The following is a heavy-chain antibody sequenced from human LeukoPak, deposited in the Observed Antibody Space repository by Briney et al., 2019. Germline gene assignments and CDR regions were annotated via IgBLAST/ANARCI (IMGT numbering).Heavy chain of an antibody. Sequence: WASVKVSCKASGGTFSSYTISWVRQAPGQGLEWMGRIIPILGIANYAQKFQGRVTITADKSTSTAYMELSSLRSEDTAVYYCVRAPDSSGAFDIWGQGTMVTVSS. CDR1: GGTFSSYT. CDR2: IIPILGIA. J-gene: IGHJ3*02. V-gene: IGHV1-69*02. D-gene: IGHD3-22*01. CDR3: VRAPDSSGAFDI.